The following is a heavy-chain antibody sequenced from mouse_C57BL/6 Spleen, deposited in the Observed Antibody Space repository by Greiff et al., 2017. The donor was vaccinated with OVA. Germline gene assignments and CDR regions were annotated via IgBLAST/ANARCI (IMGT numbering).Heavy chain of an antibody. CDR2: IDPSDSYT. CDR3: ARQLRLQGAMDY. V-gene: IGHV1-50*01. CDR1: GYTFTSYW. D-gene: IGHD3-2*02. J-gene: IGHJ4*01. Sequence: QVQLQQSGAELVKPGASVKLSCKASGYTFTSYWMQWVKQRPGQGLEWIGEIDPSDSYTNYNQKFKGKATLTVDTSSSTAYMQLSSLTSEDSAVYYCARQLRLQGAMDYWGQGTSVTVSS.